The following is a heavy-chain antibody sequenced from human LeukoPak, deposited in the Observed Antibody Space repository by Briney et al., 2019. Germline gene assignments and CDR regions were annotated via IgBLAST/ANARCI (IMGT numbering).Heavy chain of an antibody. Sequence: ASVKVSCKTSGYSFTGYYIHWVRQAPGQGLEWVGYINPNTGGTKYAQKFQGRVTMTRDTSISIAYMELSNLRSDDTAVYYCARAGVWDSSDTSGYHNGAFDIWGQGTMVTVSS. CDR1: GYSFTGYY. J-gene: IGHJ3*02. D-gene: IGHD3-22*01. CDR3: ARAGVWDSSDTSGYHNGAFDI. CDR2: INPNTGGT. V-gene: IGHV1-2*02.